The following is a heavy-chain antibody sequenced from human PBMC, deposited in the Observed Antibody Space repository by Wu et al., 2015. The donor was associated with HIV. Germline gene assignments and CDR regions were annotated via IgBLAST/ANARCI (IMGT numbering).Heavy chain of an antibody. J-gene: IGHJ4*02. Sequence: QVQLVQSGAEMKKPGSSVRVSCKASGATFNNYALSWVRQAPGQGLEWMGRLIPMYGTADYAQKFQGRVTITADVSTNTAYMVVSSLTSDDTAIYYCAGGGGRTAMDPFDFWGQGTLVTVSS. V-gene: IGHV1-69*18. CDR2: LIPMYGTA. CDR1: GATFNNYA. CDR3: AGGGGRTAMDPFDF. D-gene: IGHD5-18*01.